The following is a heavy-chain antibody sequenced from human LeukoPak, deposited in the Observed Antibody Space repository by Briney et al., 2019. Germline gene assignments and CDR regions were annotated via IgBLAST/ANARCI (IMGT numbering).Heavy chain of an antibody. J-gene: IGHJ4*02. Sequence: GGSLRLSCAASGFTFSSSSMNWVRQAPGKGLERLSYISGSSSTIYYADSVKGRFTISRDNAKNSLYLQMNSLRDEDTAVYYCARGIGNRYGYLDYWGQGTLVTVSS. CDR2: ISGSSSTI. CDR3: ARGIGNRYGYLDY. CDR1: GFTFSSSS. V-gene: IGHV3-48*02. D-gene: IGHD5-18*01.